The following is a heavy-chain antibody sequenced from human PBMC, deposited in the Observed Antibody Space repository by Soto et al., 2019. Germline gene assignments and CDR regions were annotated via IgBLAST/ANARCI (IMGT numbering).Heavy chain of an antibody. D-gene: IGHD2-15*01. V-gene: IGHV3-33*01. Sequence: QVQLVESGGGVVQPGRSLRLSCAASGSIFRGYGMHWVRQAPGKGLEWVAVIRFDGSNINYADSVMGRFTISRENSKNRWYREMNGRRVEDGAVFFCARDGVGGPAFGGYFDSWGKGPLVTVSS. CDR3: ARDGVGGPAFGGYFDS. CDR2: IRFDGSNI. CDR1: GSIFRGYG. J-gene: IGHJ4*02.